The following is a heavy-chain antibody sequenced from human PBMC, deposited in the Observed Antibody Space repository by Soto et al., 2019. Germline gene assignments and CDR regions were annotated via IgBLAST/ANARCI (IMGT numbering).Heavy chain of an antibody. CDR3: TRYSVAGLAGLDF. CDR1: GFNVSAFA. CDR2: ISVSDAFI. Sequence: PGGSLRLSCAASGFNVSAFAMNWVRQAPGKGLEWVSGISVSDAFIYYADSVRGRFSISRDASENTLYLQMNSLRVDDTALYYCTRYSVAGLAGLDFWGPGTLVTVSS. J-gene: IGHJ4*02. V-gene: IGHV3-23*01. D-gene: IGHD5-12*01.